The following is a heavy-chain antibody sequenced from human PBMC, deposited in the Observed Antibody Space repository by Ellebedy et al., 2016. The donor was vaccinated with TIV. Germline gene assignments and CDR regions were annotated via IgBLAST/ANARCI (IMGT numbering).Heavy chain of an antibody. Sequence: GGSLRLXXAASGFTFSSYGMHWVRQAPGKGLEWVAVIWYDGSNKYYADSVKGRFTISRDNSKNTLYLQMNSLRAEDTAVYYCARGSGFGDPFDYWGQGTLVTVSS. J-gene: IGHJ4*02. CDR1: GFTFSSYG. CDR3: ARGSGFGDPFDY. D-gene: IGHD3-3*01. CDR2: IWYDGSNK. V-gene: IGHV3-33*01.